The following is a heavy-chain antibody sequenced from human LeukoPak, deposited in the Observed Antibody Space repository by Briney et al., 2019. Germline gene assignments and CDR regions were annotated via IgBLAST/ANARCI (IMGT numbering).Heavy chain of an antibody. J-gene: IGHJ3*02. CDR1: GYTFTSYD. V-gene: IGHV1-8*03. CDR3: ARDWNYDAFDI. CDR2: MNPNSGNT. Sequence: ASVKVSCKASGYTFTSYDINWVRQATGQGLEWMGWMNPNSGNTGYAQKFQGRVTITRNTSISTAYMELSSLRSEDTAVYYCARDWNYDAFDIWGQGTMVTVSS. D-gene: IGHD1-7*01.